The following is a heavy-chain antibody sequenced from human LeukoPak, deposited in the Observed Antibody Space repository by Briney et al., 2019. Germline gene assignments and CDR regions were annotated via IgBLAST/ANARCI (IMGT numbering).Heavy chain of an antibody. CDR1: GGSLSGYF. CDR2: INYSGST. Sequence: SETLSLTCGVYGGSLSGYFWSWLRQSPGKGLEWFGEINYSGSTNYNPSLKSRVTMSVDTSKNQFSLKFTSVTAADTAVYYCARRGDGETNCGGDCHYYWGQGTLVTVSS. J-gene: IGHJ4*02. D-gene: IGHD2-21*02. CDR3: ARRGDGETNCGGDCHYY. V-gene: IGHV4-34*01.